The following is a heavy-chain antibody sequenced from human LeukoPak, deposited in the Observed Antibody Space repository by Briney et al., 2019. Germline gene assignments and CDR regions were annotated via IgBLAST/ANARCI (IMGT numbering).Heavy chain of an antibody. J-gene: IGHJ5*02. CDR3: ARGEHGVNYDILTGYFTYPWFDP. CDR1: GGSISSGDYY. V-gene: IGHV4-30-4*01. Sequence: PSQTLSLTCTVSGGSISSGDYYWSWIRQPPGKGLEWIGYIYYSGSTYYNPSLKSRVTISAYTSKNQFSLKLSSVTAADTAVYYCARGEHGVNYDILTGYFTYPWFDPWGQGTLVTVSS. CDR2: IYYSGST. D-gene: IGHD3-9*01.